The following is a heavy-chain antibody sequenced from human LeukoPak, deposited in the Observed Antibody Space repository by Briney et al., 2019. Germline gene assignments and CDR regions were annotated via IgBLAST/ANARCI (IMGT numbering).Heavy chain of an antibody. CDR2: FDPEDVET. J-gene: IGHJ4*02. Sequence: ASVKVSCKGSGYTLTELAIHWVRQAPGKGLEWMGGFDPEDVETIYAQKFQGRVTMTEDTYTDTAYMELSSLRSEDTAVYYCATYSGYAAYWGQGTLVSVSS. D-gene: IGHD5-12*01. CDR3: ATYSGYAAY. V-gene: IGHV1-24*01. CDR1: GYTLTELA.